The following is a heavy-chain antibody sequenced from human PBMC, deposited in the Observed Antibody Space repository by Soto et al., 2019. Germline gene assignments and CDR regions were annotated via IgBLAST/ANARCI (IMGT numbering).Heavy chain of an antibody. D-gene: IGHD6-13*01. Sequence: EVQLVETGGGLIQPGGSLRLSCAASGFSLISNYMSWVRQAPGKGLECVSVLYSGGYTHYADSVKGRFTISRDNSNNTLYLQMNSLRAEDTAVYYCARGNINSWFSLDPWGQGTLVSVSS. CDR1: GFSLISNY. V-gene: IGHV3-53*02. CDR2: LYSGGYT. J-gene: IGHJ5*02. CDR3: ARGNINSWFSLDP.